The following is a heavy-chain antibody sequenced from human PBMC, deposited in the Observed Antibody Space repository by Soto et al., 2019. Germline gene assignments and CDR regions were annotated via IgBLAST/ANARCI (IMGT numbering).Heavy chain of an antibody. J-gene: IGHJ6*02. V-gene: IGHV1-69*13. CDR3: ASSAAGNYYYGMDV. D-gene: IGHD2-15*01. CDR2: IIPIFGTT. Sequence: SVKVSCKSSGGTFSRYGISWVRQAPGHGLEWMGGIIPIFGTTNYAQKFQGRVTITAGESTGTAYMELSSLRSEDTAVYYCASSAAGNYYYGMDVWGQGTTVTVSS. CDR1: GGTFSRYG.